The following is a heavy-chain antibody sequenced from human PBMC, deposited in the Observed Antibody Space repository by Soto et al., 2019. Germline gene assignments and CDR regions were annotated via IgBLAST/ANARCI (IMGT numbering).Heavy chain of an antibody. Sequence: PGGSLRLSCAASGFTFSSYAMSWVRQAPGKGLEWVSAISGSGGSTYYADSVKGRFTISRDNSKNTLYLQMNSLRAEDTAVYYCAKYSYVGAAWDYYYGMDVWGQGTTVTVSS. V-gene: IGHV3-23*01. D-gene: IGHD5-18*01. CDR2: ISGSGGST. J-gene: IGHJ6*02. CDR1: GFTFSSYA. CDR3: AKYSYVGAAWDYYYGMDV.